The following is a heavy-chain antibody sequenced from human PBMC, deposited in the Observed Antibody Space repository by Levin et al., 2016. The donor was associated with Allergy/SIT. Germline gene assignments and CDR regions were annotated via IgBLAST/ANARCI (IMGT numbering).Heavy chain of an antibody. CDR3: ARSFDC. CDR1: GFTFSSYT. J-gene: IGHJ4*02. V-gene: IGHV3-48*01. CDR2: ISSSSTI. Sequence: GESLKISCVASGFTFSSYTMNWVRQAPGKGLEWVSYISSSSTIYYADSVKGRFTISRDNAKNSLYLQMNSLRAEDTAVYYCARSFDCWGQGTLVTVSS.